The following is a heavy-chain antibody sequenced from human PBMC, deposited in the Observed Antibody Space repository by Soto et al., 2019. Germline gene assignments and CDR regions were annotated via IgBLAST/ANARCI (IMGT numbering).Heavy chain of an antibody. J-gene: IGHJ4*02. Sequence: QVQLVQSGAEVKKPRSSVRVSCKASGGTLNSYTISLVRQAPLQGLEWMGGIIPVFGTTDHAKKFQRRVTMTADQTTGTAYLDLFSLSSDDTAIYYCSISNSYGRGDFWGQGTLVTVSS. CDR2: IIPVFGTT. D-gene: IGHD4-17*01. CDR3: SISNSYGRGDF. V-gene: IGHV1-69*01. CDR1: GGTLNSYT.